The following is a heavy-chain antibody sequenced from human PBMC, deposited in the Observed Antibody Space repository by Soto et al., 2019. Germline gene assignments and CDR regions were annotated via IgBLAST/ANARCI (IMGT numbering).Heavy chain of an antibody. V-gene: IGHV4-30-4*01. D-gene: IGHD3-22*01. CDR1: GGSISSGNDY. CDR3: XXPYDSSGFYVSLNY. J-gene: IGHJ4*02. Sequence: QVQLQESGPGLVKPSQTLSLTCTVSGGSISSGNDYWSWIRQPPGKGLEWIGYIHYNGYAYYNPSLKSRVTISVDTSKHQFSLKLTSVTAADTAVXXCXXPYDSSGFYVSLNYWGQGTLVTVSS. CDR2: IHYNGYA.